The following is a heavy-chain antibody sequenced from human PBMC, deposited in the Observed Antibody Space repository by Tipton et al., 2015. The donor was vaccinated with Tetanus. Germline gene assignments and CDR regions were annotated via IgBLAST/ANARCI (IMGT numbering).Heavy chain of an antibody. D-gene: IGHD3-22*01. Sequence: QVQLVQSGAEVKKPGASVKVSCKASGYTFTSYGLNWVRKAAGRGFEWMGWLNPKSGSAAYAPRFQGRVTMTRDTSISTAYMEVSRLRSDDTAIYYCARGMDYDSSGIDDFWGQGTLVTVSS. CDR3: ARGMDYDSSGIDDF. V-gene: IGHV1-8*02. CDR1: GYTFTSYG. CDR2: LNPKSGSA. J-gene: IGHJ4*02.